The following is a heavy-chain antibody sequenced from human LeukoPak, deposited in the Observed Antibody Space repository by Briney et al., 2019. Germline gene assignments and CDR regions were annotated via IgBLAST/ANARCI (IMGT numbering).Heavy chain of an antibody. CDR3: AKTSFTTTVVTFFDAFDI. CDR1: GGSISSYY. CDR2: FYYSGST. J-gene: IGHJ3*02. V-gene: IGHV4-59*08. D-gene: IGHD4-23*01. Sequence: SETLSLTGTVSGGSISSYYWSWIRQPPGKGLEWIGYFYYSGSTNYNPSLKSRVTISVDTSKNQFSLKLSSVTAADTAVYYCAKTSFTTTVVTFFDAFDIWGQGTMVTVSS.